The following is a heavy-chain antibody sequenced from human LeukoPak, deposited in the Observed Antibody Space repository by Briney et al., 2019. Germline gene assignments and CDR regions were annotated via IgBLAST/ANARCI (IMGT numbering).Heavy chain of an antibody. CDR2: INHSGST. CDR3: ARGHYYDSSGYYGY. V-gene: IGHV4-34*01. J-gene: IGHJ4*02. D-gene: IGHD3-22*01. Sequence: SETLSLTCAVYGGSFSGYYRSWIRQPPGKGLEWIGEINHSGSTNYNPSLKSRVTISVDTSKNQFSLKLSSVTAADTAVYYCARGHYYDSSGYYGYWGQGTLVTVSS. CDR1: GGSFSGYY.